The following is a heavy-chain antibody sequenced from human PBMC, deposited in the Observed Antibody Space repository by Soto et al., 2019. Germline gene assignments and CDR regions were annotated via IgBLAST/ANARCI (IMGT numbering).Heavy chain of an antibody. CDR2: ISAYNGNT. J-gene: IGHJ4*02. V-gene: IGHV1-18*01. Sequence: QVQLVQSGAEVKKPGASVKVSCKASGYIFTNYGIGWVRQAPGQGLEWLGWISAYNGNTNHAQNFQGKVTMTTDTATNTAYMELRILRFDDTAIYDCSREGSGDLHHFDYWGQGTLVTVSS. CDR1: GYIFTNYG. CDR3: SREGSGDLHHFDY. D-gene: IGHD2-15*01.